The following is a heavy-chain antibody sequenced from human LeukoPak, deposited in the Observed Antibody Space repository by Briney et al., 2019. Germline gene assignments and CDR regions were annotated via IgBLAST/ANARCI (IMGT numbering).Heavy chain of an antibody. CDR3: ARVNHDYYGSGSYWSSGEYYYYMDV. CDR2: ISSSGSTI. Sequence: GGSLRLSCAASGFTFSSYEMNWVRQAPGKGLEWVSYISSSGSTIYYADSVKGRFTISRDNAKNSLYLQMNSLRAEDTAVYYCARVNHDYYGSGSYWSSGEYYYYMDVWGKGTTVTISS. J-gene: IGHJ6*03. V-gene: IGHV3-48*03. CDR1: GFTFSSYE. D-gene: IGHD3-10*01.